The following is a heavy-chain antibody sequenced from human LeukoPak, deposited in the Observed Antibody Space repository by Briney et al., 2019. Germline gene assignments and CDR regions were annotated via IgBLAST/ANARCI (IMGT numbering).Heavy chain of an antibody. D-gene: IGHD3-10*01. CDR2: IYYSGST. J-gene: IGHJ4*02. Sequence: SETLSLTCTVSGGSISSYYWSWIRQPPGKGLEWIGYIYYSGSTNYSPSLKSRVTISVDTSKNQFSLKLSSVTAADTAVYYCARYYGSGSYYKGFDYWGQGTLVTVSS. V-gene: IGHV4-59*08. CDR3: ARYYGSGSYYKGFDY. CDR1: GGSISSYY.